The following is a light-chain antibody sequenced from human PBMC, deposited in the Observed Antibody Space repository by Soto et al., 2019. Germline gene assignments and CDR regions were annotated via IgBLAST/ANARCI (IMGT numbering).Light chain of an antibody. Sequence: EIVMTQSPATLSVSPGERATLSCRASQSVSSNLAWYQRKPGQAPRLLIYGASSRATGIPDRFSGSGSGTDFTLTINRLEPEDFAVYYCQQYGSSITFGQGTRLEIK. CDR2: GAS. J-gene: IGKJ5*01. CDR1: QSVSSN. CDR3: QQYGSSIT. V-gene: IGKV3-20*01.